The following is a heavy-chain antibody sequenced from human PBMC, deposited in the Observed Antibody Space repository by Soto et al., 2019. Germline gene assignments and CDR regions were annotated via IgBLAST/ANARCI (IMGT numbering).Heavy chain of an antibody. D-gene: IGHD2-2*01. CDR3: AKDAVVVPAATNYYYYYMDV. CDR2: ISGSGGST. Sequence: EVQLLESGGGLVQPGGSLRLSCAASGFTFSSYAMSWVRQAPGKGLEWVSAISGSGGSTYYADSVKGRFTISRDNSNNTLYLQMNSLRAEDTAVYYCAKDAVVVPAATNYYYYYMDVWGKGTTVTVSS. J-gene: IGHJ6*03. V-gene: IGHV3-23*01. CDR1: GFTFSSYA.